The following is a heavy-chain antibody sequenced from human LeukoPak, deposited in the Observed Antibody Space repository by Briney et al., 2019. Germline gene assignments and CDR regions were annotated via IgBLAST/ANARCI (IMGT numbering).Heavy chain of an antibody. CDR1: GFSVISNY. D-gene: IGHD3-10*01. J-gene: IGHJ4*02. CDR3: ARNLWFGEYPSWVPDY. V-gene: IGHV3-66*01. CDR2: FYSGGDT. Sequence: GGSLRLSCAASGFSVISNYMTWVRRAPGKGLEWVSVFYSGGDTYYADSVKGRFTISRDNSKNTVYLQMNSLRAEDTAVYYCARNLWFGEYPSWVPDYWGQGTLVTVSS.